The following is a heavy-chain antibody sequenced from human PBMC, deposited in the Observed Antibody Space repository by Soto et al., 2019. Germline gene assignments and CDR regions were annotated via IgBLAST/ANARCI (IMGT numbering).Heavy chain of an antibody. J-gene: IGHJ4*02. CDR2: IDYSGRT. V-gene: IGHV4-4*02. D-gene: IGHD2-2*01. Sequence: PSETLSLTCVVSGDSISSTDWWNWVRESPGKGLEWIGEIDYSGRTRYNPSLKSRATLSIDKSENHFSLSLSSVTAADTAVYYCAGVDCSSADCYFDFWGQGILVTVSS. CDR3: AGVDCSSADCYFDF. CDR1: GDSISSTDW.